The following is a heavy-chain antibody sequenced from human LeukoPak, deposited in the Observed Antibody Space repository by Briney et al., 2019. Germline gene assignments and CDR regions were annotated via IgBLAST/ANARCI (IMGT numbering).Heavy chain of an antibody. CDR2: IKYDGNEE. J-gene: IGHJ4*02. Sequence: GGSLRLSCAASGFTFSRYWMSWMRQAPGKGLEWVANIKYDGNEEYYVDSVKGRFTISRDNAKNSLYLQLNSLRLEDSAVYYCRSGGAAPGSFDQWGQGTLVTVS. CDR1: GFTFSRYW. D-gene: IGHD1-1*01. V-gene: IGHV3-7*01. CDR3: RSGGAAPGSFDQ.